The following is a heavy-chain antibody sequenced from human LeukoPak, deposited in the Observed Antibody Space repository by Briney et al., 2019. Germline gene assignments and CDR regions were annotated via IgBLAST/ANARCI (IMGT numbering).Heavy chain of an antibody. D-gene: IGHD6-19*01. CDR3: ARKMSSGWYRDAFDI. J-gene: IGHJ3*02. V-gene: IGHV1-18*01. Sequence: ASVKASCKASGYTFTSYGISWVRQAPGQGLEWMGWISAYNGNTNYAQKLQGRVTMTTDTSTSTAYMELRSLRSDDTAVYYCARKMSSGWYRDAFDIWGQGTMVTVSS. CDR2: ISAYNGNT. CDR1: GYTFTSYG.